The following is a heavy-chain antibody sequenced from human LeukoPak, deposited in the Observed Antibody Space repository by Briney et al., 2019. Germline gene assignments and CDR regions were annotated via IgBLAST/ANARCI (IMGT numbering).Heavy chain of an antibody. CDR2: INSDGSET. V-gene: IGHV3-74*03. Sequence: GGSLRLSCAASGFTFSSFWIYWVRHAPGKGLVWVSRINSDGSETMYADSVKGRFTIFRDNAKNTLYLEMNTLRAEDTAVYYCARVRMGDDFNPFDYWGQGTLVTVSS. J-gene: IGHJ4*02. D-gene: IGHD3-16*01. CDR1: GFTFSSFW. CDR3: ARVRMGDDFNPFDY.